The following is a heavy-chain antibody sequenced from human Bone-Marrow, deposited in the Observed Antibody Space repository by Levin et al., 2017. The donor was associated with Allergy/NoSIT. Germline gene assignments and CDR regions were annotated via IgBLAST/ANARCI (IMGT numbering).Heavy chain of an antibody. J-gene: IGHJ5*02. CDR1: GYSFTTYG. CDR3: ARESRPPYSLVRPGPTFGP. Sequence: ASVKVSCKASGYSFTTYGISWVRQAPGQGLEWMGWIGTYKGDTNYAQKFQGRVTMTTDTSMSTAYLELSRLTSDDTAIYYCARESRPPYSLVRPGPTFGPWGQGTLVTVSS. V-gene: IGHV1-18*01. D-gene: IGHD3-10*01. CDR2: IGTYKGDT.